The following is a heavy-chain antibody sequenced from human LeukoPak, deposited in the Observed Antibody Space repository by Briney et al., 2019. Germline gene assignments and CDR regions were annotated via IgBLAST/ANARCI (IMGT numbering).Heavy chain of an antibody. CDR1: GYTFTGYY. Sequence: GASVKVSCKASGYTFTGYYMHWVRQAPGQGLEWMGWINPNSGNTGYAQKFQGRVTMTRNTSISTAYMELSSLRSEDTAVYYCARAGGRKTDYWGQGTLVTVSS. CDR3: ARAGGRKTDY. V-gene: IGHV1-8*02. CDR2: INPNSGNT. J-gene: IGHJ4*02. D-gene: IGHD1-26*01.